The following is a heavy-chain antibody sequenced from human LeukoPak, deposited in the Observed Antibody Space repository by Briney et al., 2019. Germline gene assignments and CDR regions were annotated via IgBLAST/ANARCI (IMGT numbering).Heavy chain of an antibody. CDR3: AKDKWYSGSYLPYYFDY. Sequence: PGRSLRLSCAASGFTLSSFAMHWVRRAPGKGLGWGAVISFDGSNKYYADSVKGRFTSSRDNSKNTLYLQMNSLRAEDTAVYYCAKDKWYSGSYLPYYFDYWGQGTLVTVSS. CDR2: ISFDGSNK. CDR1: GFTLSSFA. J-gene: IGHJ4*02. V-gene: IGHV3-30*04. D-gene: IGHD1-26*01.